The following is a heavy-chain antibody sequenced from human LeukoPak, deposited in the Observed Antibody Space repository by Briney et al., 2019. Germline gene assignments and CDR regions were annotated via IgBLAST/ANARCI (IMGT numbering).Heavy chain of an antibody. V-gene: IGHV4-31*11. D-gene: IGHD5-24*01. CDR2: ISHSGTS. Sequence: EASETLSLTCAVSGGSLSSGGYFWGWIRQYLGKGLEWIGCISHSGTSYYNPSLKSRVTISVDTSRNQFSLELSSVTAADTAVYFCARERRDGHNYSDFWGQGALVTVSS. CDR1: GGSLSSGGYF. CDR3: ARERRDGHNYSDF. J-gene: IGHJ4*02.